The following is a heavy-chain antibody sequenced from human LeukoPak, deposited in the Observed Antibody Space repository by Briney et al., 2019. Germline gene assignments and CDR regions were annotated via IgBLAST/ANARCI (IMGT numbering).Heavy chain of an antibody. J-gene: IGHJ6*03. D-gene: IGHD3-9*01. Sequence: SVKVSCKASGGTFSSYAISWVRQAPGQGLEWMGRIIPIFGTANYAQKFQGRVTITTDESTSTAYMELSSLRSEDTAVYYCARGTRYDILTGHGGAYMDVWGKGTTVTVSS. CDR2: IIPIFGTA. CDR3: ARGTRYDILTGHGGAYMDV. CDR1: GGTFSSYA. V-gene: IGHV1-69*05.